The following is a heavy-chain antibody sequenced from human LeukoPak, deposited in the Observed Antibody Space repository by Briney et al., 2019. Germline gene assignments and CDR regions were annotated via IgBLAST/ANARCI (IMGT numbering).Heavy chain of an antibody. J-gene: IGHJ4*02. CDR2: ISSVSSTI. CDR3: ARDDGWAFDY. Sequence: GGSLRLSCAASGFSFSSYSMNWVRQAPGKGLEWISYISSVSSTISYAESVKGGFIISRDDAKNSLYLQMNSLRDEDTAVYYCARDDGWAFDYWGQGTLVTVSS. V-gene: IGHV3-48*02. D-gene: IGHD5-24*01. CDR1: GFSFSSYS.